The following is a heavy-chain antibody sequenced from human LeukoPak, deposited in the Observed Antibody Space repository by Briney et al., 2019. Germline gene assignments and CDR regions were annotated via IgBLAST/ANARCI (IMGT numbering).Heavy chain of an antibody. CDR1: GFTFSSYG. Sequence: GGSLRLSCAASGFTFSSYGMHWVRQAPGKGLEWVAVIWYDGSNKYYADSVKGRFTISRDNSKNTLYLQMNSLRAEDTAVYYCASGPRIVGATPRYYYYGMDVWGQGTTVTVSS. V-gene: IGHV3-33*01. D-gene: IGHD1-26*01. CDR3: ASGPRIVGATPRYYYYGMDV. CDR2: IWYDGSNK. J-gene: IGHJ6*02.